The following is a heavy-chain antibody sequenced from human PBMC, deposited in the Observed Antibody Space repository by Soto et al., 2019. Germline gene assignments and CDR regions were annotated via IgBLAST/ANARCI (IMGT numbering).Heavy chain of an antibody. CDR3: ARRHLAVAVSPWFDP. Sequence: QVTLKESGPVLVKPTETLTLRCTVSGLSITDSEMGVSWIRQPPGQPLEWLAHIASSGEKSYRTFLKSRLAISKATSKSQIVLTMTNMDPADTATYYCARRHLAVAVSPWFDPWGQGIPVTVSS. CDR2: IASSGEK. D-gene: IGHD6-19*01. V-gene: IGHV2-26*01. J-gene: IGHJ5*02. CDR1: GLSITDSEMG.